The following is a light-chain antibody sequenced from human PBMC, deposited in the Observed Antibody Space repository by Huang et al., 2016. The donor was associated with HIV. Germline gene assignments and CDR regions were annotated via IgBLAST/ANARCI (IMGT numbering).Light chain of an antibody. Sequence: EIVLTQSPGTLSLSPGERATLSCRASQSVSSYLAWYQQKPGQAPRLLIYGASSRATGIPDRFSGSGSGTDFTLTISRLEPEDCAVYYCQRYGSSPITFGGGTKVEVK. J-gene: IGKJ4*01. CDR1: QSVSSY. CDR2: GAS. CDR3: QRYGSSPIT. V-gene: IGKV3-20*01.